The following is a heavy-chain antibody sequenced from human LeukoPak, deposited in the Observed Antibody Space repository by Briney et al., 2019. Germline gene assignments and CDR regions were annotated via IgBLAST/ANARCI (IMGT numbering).Heavy chain of an antibody. CDR3: ARVGRGEGYDSSGYYYYYYFDY. J-gene: IGHJ4*02. D-gene: IGHD3-22*01. Sequence: SETLSLTCTVSGGSISSYYWSWIRQPPGKGLEWIGYIYYSGSTNYNPSLKSRVTISVDTSKNQFSLKLSSVTAADTAVYYYARVGRGEGYDSSGYYYYYYFDYWGQGTLVTVSS. CDR1: GGSISSYY. V-gene: IGHV4-59*01. CDR2: IYYSGST.